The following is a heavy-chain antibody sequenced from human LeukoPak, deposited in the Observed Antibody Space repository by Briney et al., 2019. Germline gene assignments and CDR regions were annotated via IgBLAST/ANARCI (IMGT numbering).Heavy chain of an antibody. Sequence: GASVKVSCKASGGTFSSYAISWVRQAPGQGLEWMGGIIPIFGTANYAQKFQGRVTITTDESTSTAYMELSSLRSEDTAVYYCARDLGYIVGATTDWYFDLWGRGTLVTVSS. CDR2: IIPIFGTA. CDR1: GGTFSSYA. V-gene: IGHV1-69*05. J-gene: IGHJ2*01. D-gene: IGHD1-26*01. CDR3: ARDLGYIVGATTDWYFDL.